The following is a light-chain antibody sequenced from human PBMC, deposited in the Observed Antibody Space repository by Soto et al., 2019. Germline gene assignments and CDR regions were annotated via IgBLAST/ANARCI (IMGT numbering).Light chain of an antibody. CDR3: SSYASSTTPYV. CDR2: EGS. J-gene: IGLJ1*01. Sequence: QSVLTQHASVSGSPGQSITISCTGTSGDVGSYNLVSWYQQHPGKAPKLMIYEGSKRPSGVSNRFSGSKSGNTASLTISGLQAEDEADYYCSSYASSTTPYVFGTGTKVT. V-gene: IGLV2-14*02. CDR1: SGDVGSYNL.